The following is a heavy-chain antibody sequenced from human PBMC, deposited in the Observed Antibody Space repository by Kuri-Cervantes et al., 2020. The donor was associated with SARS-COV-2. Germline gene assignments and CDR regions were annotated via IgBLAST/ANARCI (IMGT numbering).Heavy chain of an antibody. V-gene: IGHV1-3*01. Sequence: ASVKVSCKASGYTFTSYAMHWVRQAPGQRLEWMGWINAGNGNTKYSQKFQGRVTITRDTSASTAYMELSSLRSEDTAVYCCARTYCSSTSCSPGDYWGQGTLVTVSS. CDR2: INAGNGNT. J-gene: IGHJ4*02. CDR3: ARTYCSSTSCSPGDY. CDR1: GYTFTSYA. D-gene: IGHD2-2*01.